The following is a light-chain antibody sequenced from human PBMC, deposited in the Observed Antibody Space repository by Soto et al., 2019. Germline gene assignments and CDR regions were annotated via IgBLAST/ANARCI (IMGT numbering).Light chain of an antibody. CDR1: QSVLYSSNNTND. Sequence: DIVMTQSPDSLAVSLGERATINCKSSQSVLYSSNNTNDLGWYQQKPGQPPKLLIYWASTRESGVPDRFSGSGSGTDFTLTINSLQAEDVAVYYCQQYYSPPYTFGQGTKLEIK. CDR2: WAS. J-gene: IGKJ2*01. CDR3: QQYYSPPYT. V-gene: IGKV4-1*01.